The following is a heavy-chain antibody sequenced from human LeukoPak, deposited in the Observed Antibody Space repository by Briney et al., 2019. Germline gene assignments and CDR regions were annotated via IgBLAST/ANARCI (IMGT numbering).Heavy chain of an antibody. Sequence: PGRSLRLSCAASGFTFSSYGMHWVRQAPGKGLEWVAVIWYDGSNKYYPDSVKGRFTISRDNPKNTLYLQMNSLRAEDTAVYYCAKAAAGWSLDVWGQGTSVTVSS. J-gene: IGHJ6*02. CDR2: IWYDGSNK. CDR3: AKAAAGWSLDV. CDR1: GFTFSSYG. D-gene: IGHD2-8*01. V-gene: IGHV3-33*06.